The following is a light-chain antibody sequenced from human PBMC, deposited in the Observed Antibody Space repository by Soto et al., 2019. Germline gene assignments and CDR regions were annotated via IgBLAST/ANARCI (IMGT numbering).Light chain of an antibody. V-gene: IGKV3-20*01. CDR1: QSVSRSY. CDR2: GAS. Sequence: EIVLTQSPDTLSLSPGERATLSCRASQSVSRSYFSWYQQKPGQAPRLLMYGASRRATGIPDRFSGSGSGTDSTPTISRLEPEDFAVYYCQQYGSSPTFGGGTKVEIK. J-gene: IGKJ4*01. CDR3: QQYGSSPT.